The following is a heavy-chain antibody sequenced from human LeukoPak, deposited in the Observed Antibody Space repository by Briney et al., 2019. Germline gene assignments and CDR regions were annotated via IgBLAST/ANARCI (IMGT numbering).Heavy chain of an antibody. D-gene: IGHD3-3*01. Sequence: RPGGSLRLSCAASGFTVSSNYMSWVRQAPGKGPVWVSRIKTDGSITDYADSVKGRFTISRDNAKNSLYLQMNSLRAEDTAVYYCARDLRFLEWLFGAFDIWGQGTMVTVSS. CDR3: ARDLRFLEWLFGAFDI. CDR1: GFTVSSNY. CDR2: IKTDGSIT. J-gene: IGHJ3*02. V-gene: IGHV3-74*01.